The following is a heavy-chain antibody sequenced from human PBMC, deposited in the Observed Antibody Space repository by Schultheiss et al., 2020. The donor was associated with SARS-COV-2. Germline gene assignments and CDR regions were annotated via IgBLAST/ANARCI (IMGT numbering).Heavy chain of an antibody. D-gene: IGHD2-2*01. CDR3: ARGVHGVVPGPLGLGPWYYYYGVDV. CDR1: GGSIRSGAYS. CDR2: IYYSGST. V-gene: IGHV4-31*03. J-gene: IGHJ6*02. Sequence: SETLSLTCTVSGGSIRSGAYSWNWIRQHPGKGLEWIGYIYYSGSTYYNPSLKSRVTISVDTSKNQFSLKLSSVTAADTAVYYCARGVHGVVPGPLGLGPWYYYYGVDVWGQGTTVTVSS.